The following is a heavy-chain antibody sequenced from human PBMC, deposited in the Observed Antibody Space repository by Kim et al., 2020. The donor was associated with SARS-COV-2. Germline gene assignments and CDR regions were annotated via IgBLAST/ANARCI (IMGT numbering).Heavy chain of an antibody. V-gene: IGHV1-18*04. J-gene: IGHJ4*01. CDR1: GYTFTTYG. CDR3: ARGGYGSGSYNPIYCDY. D-gene: IGHD3-10*01. Sequence: ASVKVSCKASGYTFTTYGITWVRQAPGQRLEWMGWINPYNGDTKYAQRFQGRVTMTTDTSATTAYMELRRLTSDDTAVYYCARGGYGSGSYNPIYCDYWGQGTLVTVSS. CDR2: INPYNGDT.